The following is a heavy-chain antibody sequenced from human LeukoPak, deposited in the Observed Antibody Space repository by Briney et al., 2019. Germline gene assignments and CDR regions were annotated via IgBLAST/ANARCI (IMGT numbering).Heavy chain of an antibody. CDR1: GGSMTNYY. CDR2: IYYYGST. D-gene: IGHD2-21*01. Sequence: SETLSLTCTVSGGSMTNYYWTWIRQPPGEGLEWLAYIYYYGSTNYNPSLESRLTLTVDTSKNQFSLKLSSVTAADTAVYYCARDRIPFDPWGQGTLVTVSS. CDR3: ARDRIPFDP. J-gene: IGHJ5*02. V-gene: IGHV4-59*01.